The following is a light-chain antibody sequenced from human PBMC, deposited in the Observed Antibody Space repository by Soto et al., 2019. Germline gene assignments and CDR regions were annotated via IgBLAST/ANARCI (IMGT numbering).Light chain of an antibody. CDR1: SSDVGGYNY. J-gene: IGLJ1*01. V-gene: IGLV2-14*01. Sequence: QSALTQPASVSGSPGQSITISCTGTSSDVGGYNYVSWYQQHPGKAPKLMIYEVSNRPSGVSNRFSGPKSGNTASLTISGLQDEDEADYYCSSYTSSSIDYVFGTGTKLTVL. CDR3: SSYTSSSIDYV. CDR2: EVS.